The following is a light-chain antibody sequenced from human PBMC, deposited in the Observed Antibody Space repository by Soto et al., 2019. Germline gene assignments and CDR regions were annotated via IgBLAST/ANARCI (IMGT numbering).Light chain of an antibody. CDR3: QQDNNWPLT. CDR1: QSVSSN. CDR2: GAS. Sequence: EIVMSKSPATLSVTTGERATLSCRASQSVSSNLAWYQQKPGQAPRLLIYGASTRATGIPARFSGSGSGTEFTLTISSLQSEDFAVYYCQQDNNWPLTFGQGTRLEVK. J-gene: IGKJ5*01. V-gene: IGKV3-15*01.